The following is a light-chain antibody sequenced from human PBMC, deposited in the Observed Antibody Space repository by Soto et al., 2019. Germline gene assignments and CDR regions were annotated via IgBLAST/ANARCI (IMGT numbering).Light chain of an antibody. CDR2: GAS. CDR1: QTVTSFY. CDR3: QKYDSSPFT. J-gene: IGKJ2*01. V-gene: IGKV3-20*01. Sequence: IVLTQSPGTLSLSPGERATLSCRASQTVTSFYLAWYQQKPDQAPRLLIYGASFRATGIPDRFSGSGSGSDFTLTISRLEPEDFAVYYCQKYDSSPFTFGQGTKLEIK.